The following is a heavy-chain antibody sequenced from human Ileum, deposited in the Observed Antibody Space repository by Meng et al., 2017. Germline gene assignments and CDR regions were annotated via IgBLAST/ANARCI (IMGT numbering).Heavy chain of an antibody. D-gene: IGHD3-3*01. J-gene: IGHJ5*02. CDR2: ITESGGT. Sequence: GGSLRLSCAASGFTFSTYVISWVRQAPGKGLEWVSTITESGGTFYADSVKGRFTISRDDSKNTLYLQMNSLRAEDTAVYYCTRSVIIALIPELGVSWGQGTLVTVSS. CDR1: GFTFSTYV. CDR3: TRSVIIALIPELGVS. V-gene: IGHV3-23*01.